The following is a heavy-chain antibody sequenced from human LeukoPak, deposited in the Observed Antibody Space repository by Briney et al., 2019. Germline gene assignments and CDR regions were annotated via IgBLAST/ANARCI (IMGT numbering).Heavy chain of an antibody. V-gene: IGHV4-4*02. CDR1: GGSISSSNW. CDR2: IYHSGST. D-gene: IGHD3-22*01. J-gene: IGHJ5*02. Sequence: SETLSLTCTVSGGSISSSNWWSWVRQPPGKGLEWIGEIYHSGSTNYNPSLKSRVTISVDKSKNQFSLKLSSVTAADTAVYYCARDPPGEYYYDSSGAWGQGILVTVSS. CDR3: ARDPPGEYYYDSSGA.